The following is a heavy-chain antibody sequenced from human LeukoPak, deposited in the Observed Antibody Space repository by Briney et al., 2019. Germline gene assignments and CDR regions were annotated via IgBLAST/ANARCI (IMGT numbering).Heavy chain of an antibody. V-gene: IGHV4-39*02. CDR2: VYYSGRA. CDR3: ARLRKGRYFDYFFEY. D-gene: IGHD3-9*01. CDR1: GSSVSTINSY. Sequence: SETLSLTCTVSGSSVSTINSYWGWIRQPPGKGLVWIGNVYYSGRANYSPSLKSRVTMSVHTSKNRFSLKMTSVTAADTAVYFCARLRKGRYFDYFFEYWGQGTLVTVSS. J-gene: IGHJ4*02.